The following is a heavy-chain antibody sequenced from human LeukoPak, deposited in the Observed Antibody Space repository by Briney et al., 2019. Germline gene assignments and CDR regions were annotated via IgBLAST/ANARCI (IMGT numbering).Heavy chain of an antibody. Sequence: GGSLRFSCAASGFTFSSYAMHWVRQVPGKGLEWVAVISYDGSNKYYADSVKGRFTISRDNSKNTLYLQMNSLRSEDMAVYYCARDSLYGVVDYWGQGTLVTVSS. CDR2: ISYDGSNK. CDR3: ARDSLYGVVDY. J-gene: IGHJ4*02. CDR1: GFTFSSYA. D-gene: IGHD4-17*01. V-gene: IGHV3-30-3*01.